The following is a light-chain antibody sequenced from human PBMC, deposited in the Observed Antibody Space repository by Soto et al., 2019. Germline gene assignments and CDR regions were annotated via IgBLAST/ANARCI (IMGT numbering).Light chain of an antibody. CDR2: EGS. J-gene: IGLJ2*01. CDR3: CSYEGSSTLDVV. V-gene: IGLV2-23*01. CDR1: SSDVGSYNL. Sequence: QSALTQPASVSGSPGQSITISCTGTSSDVGSYNLVSWYQQHPGKAPKLMIYEGSKRPSGVSNRFSCSKSGNTASLTISGLPAEDEADYYCCSYEGSSTLDVVFGGGTKLTVL.